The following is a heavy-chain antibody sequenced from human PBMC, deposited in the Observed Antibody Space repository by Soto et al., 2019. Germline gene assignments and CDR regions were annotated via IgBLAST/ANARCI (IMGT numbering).Heavy chain of an antibody. CDR2: IWYDGSNK. Sequence: QVQLVESGGGVVQPGRSLRLSCAASGFTFSSYGIHWVRQAPGKGLEWVAVIWYDGSNKYYADSVKGRFTISRDNSKNTLYLQMNSLRAEDTAVYYCARDLPRGGNGYGMDVWGQGTTVTVSS. J-gene: IGHJ6*02. CDR3: ARDLPRGGNGYGMDV. CDR1: GFTFSSYG. V-gene: IGHV3-33*01. D-gene: IGHD2-15*01.